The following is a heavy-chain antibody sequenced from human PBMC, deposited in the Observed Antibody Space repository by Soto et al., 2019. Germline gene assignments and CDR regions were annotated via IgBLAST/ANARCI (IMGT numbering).Heavy chain of an antibody. J-gene: IGHJ6*02. Sequence: PGGSLRLSCAASGFAFSRFALHWLRQAPGKGLEWVALISYDGTTKYYPDAVKGRFAISRDNSKNTLYLEMNSLRAEDTAVYYCARGSAQQMYYFGLDVWGQGTTVTVSS. CDR2: ISYDGTTK. D-gene: IGHD6-13*01. CDR1: GFAFSRFA. CDR3: ARGSAQQMYYFGLDV. V-gene: IGHV3-30*09.